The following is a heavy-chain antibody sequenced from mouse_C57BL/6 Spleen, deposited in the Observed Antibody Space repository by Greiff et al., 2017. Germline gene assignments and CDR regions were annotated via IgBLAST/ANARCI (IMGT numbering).Heavy chain of an antibody. CDR3: ANYYGSSYDYAMDY. Sequence: PVLPAPSQSLSITCTVSGFSLTSSRVRWVRQPPGKGLEWLGVIWGDGSTNYHSALISRLSISKDNSKSQVFLKLNSLQTDDTATYYCANYYGSSYDYAMDYWGQGTSVTVSS. CDR1: GFSLTSSR. D-gene: IGHD1-1*01. CDR2: IWGDGST. J-gene: IGHJ4*01. V-gene: IGHV2-3*01.